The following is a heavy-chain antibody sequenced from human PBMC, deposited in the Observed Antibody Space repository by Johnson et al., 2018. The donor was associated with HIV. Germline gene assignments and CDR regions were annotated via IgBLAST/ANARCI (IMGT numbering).Heavy chain of an antibody. D-gene: IGHD6-6*01. CDR2: NPNGGGT. CDR3: AKEGLRSSLRSGDAFDI. V-gene: IGHV3-25*05. CDR1: QFTFSSYY. Sequence: VQLVESGGGLVQPGGSLRLSCAASQFTFSSYYMNCVRQAPGNGLELVGQVNPNGGGTYLIDSGEDRFNISRDNAKNKLYLQMNSLRAEDTAVYYCAKEGLRSSLRSGDAFDIWGHGTLVTVSS. J-gene: IGHJ3*02.